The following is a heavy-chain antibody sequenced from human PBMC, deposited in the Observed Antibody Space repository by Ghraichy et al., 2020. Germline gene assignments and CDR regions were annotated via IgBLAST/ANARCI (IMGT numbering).Heavy chain of an antibody. V-gene: IGHV1-2*02. J-gene: IGHJ3*01. CDR1: GYSFSGHY. CDR3: ARVVSSSLFALDF. D-gene: IGHD3-9*01. CDR2: INPQRNVA. Sequence: ASVKVSCKASGYSFSGHYIHWVRQAPGQRPEWLAWINPQRNVATYAEGFQGRLAMSLDTSTNTVFMDMSVLRFDDTAIYYCARVVSSSLFALDFWGPGTRLTVTS.